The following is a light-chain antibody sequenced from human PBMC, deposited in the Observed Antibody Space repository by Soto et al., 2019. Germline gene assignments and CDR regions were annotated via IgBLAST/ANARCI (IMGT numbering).Light chain of an antibody. Sequence: EIVLTQSPGTLSLSPGERATLSCRASQSVSSSYLAWYQQKPGQAPRLLIYGASSRATGIPDRFSGSGSGTDCTLTISRLAPEDFAVYYCQQYGSSPTFGQGTKLEIK. CDR1: QSVSSSY. CDR3: QQYGSSPT. V-gene: IGKV3-20*01. CDR2: GAS. J-gene: IGKJ1*01.